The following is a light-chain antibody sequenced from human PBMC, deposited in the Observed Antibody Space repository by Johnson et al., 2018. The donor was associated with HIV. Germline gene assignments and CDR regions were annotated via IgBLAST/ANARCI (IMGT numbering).Light chain of an antibody. Sequence: TQPPSVSAAPGQTASITCSGDKLGDKYACWYQQKPGQSPVLVIYQDSKRPSGIPDRFSGSKSGTSVTLGITGLQTGDEADYYCGTWDDRLGVFVFASETKVTVL. CDR2: QDS. V-gene: IGLV3-1*01. CDR3: GTWDDRLGVFV. J-gene: IGLJ1*01. CDR1: KLGDKY.